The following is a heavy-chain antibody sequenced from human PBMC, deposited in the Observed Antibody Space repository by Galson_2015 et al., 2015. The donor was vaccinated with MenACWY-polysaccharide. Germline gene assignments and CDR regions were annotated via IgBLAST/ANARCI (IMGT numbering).Heavy chain of an antibody. D-gene: IGHD3-10*01. V-gene: IGHV3-74*01. J-gene: IGHJ4*02. CDR2: INSDGRST. Sequence: SLRLSCAASGFTFSGNWMHWVRHAPGKGLVWVSRINSDGRSTGYADSVKGRFTTSRDNAKNTLYLQMNSLRAEDTAVYYCARDPRGARSSYFDNWGQGILVTVSS. CDR1: GFTFSGNW. CDR3: ARDPRGARSSYFDN.